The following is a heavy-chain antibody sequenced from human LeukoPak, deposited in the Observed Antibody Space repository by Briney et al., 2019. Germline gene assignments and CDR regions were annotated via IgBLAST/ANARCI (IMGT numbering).Heavy chain of an antibody. CDR1: GGSISSGGYY. CDR2: IYYSGST. Sequence: SETLSLTCTVSGGSISSGGYYWSWIRQHPGKGLEWIGYIYYSGSTYYNPSFKSRVTISVDTSKNQFSLKLSSVTAADTAVYYCARDGGAWLSQPFDYWGQGTLVTVSS. J-gene: IGHJ4*02. D-gene: IGHD3-22*01. CDR3: ARDGGAWLSQPFDY. V-gene: IGHV4-31*03.